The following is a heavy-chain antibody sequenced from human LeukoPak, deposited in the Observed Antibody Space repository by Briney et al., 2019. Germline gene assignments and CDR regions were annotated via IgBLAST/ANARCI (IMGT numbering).Heavy chain of an antibody. CDR1: GYTFTSYD. Sequence: GASVKVSCKASGYTFTSYDINWVRQATGQGLEWMGWMNPNSGNTGYAQKFQGRVTMTRNTSISTAYMELSSLRSEDTAVYYCARGGYYDSSGYYLGAYWGQGTLVTVSS. J-gene: IGHJ4*02. CDR2: MNPNSGNT. V-gene: IGHV1-8*01. D-gene: IGHD3-22*01. CDR3: ARGGYYDSSGYYLGAY.